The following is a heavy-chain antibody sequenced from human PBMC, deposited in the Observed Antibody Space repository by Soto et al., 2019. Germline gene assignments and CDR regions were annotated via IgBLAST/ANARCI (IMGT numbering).Heavy chain of an antibody. D-gene: IGHD6-19*01. CDR3: ARGGIAVAAVDY. CDR2: IYTSGST. J-gene: IGHJ4*02. Sequence: SETLSLTCTVSGGSISSYYWSWIRQPAGKGLEWIGRIYTSGSTNYNHSLKSRVTMSVDTSKNQFSLKLSSVTAADTAVYYCARGGIAVAAVDYWGQGTLVTVSS. CDR1: GGSISSYY. V-gene: IGHV4-4*07.